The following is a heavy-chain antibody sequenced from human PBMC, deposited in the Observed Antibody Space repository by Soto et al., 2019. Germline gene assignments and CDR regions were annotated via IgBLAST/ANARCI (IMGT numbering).Heavy chain of an antibody. D-gene: IGHD1-26*01. Sequence: SETLSLTCAVYGGSFSGYYWNWIRQPPGKGLEWIGEINHSGSTNYNPSLKSRVTISVDTSKNQFSLKLSSVTAADTAVYYCARTPRGQWELPYYYYGMDVWGQGTTVTVS. CDR1: GGSFSGYY. CDR2: INHSGST. J-gene: IGHJ6*02. CDR3: ARTPRGQWELPYYYYGMDV. V-gene: IGHV4-34*01.